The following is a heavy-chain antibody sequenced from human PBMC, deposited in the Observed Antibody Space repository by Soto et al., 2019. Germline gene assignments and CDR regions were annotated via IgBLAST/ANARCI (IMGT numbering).Heavy chain of an antibody. D-gene: IGHD2-2*02. J-gene: IGHJ4*02. V-gene: IGHV5-51*01. Sequence: ESLKRSCQGSGYSFTTYWIGWVRQMPGKGLEWMGIIYPGDSDTRYSPSFQGQVTMSADKSISTAYLQWSSLKASDTAIYYCATGVYCSDTTCYNFCDYWGQRTSVTV. CDR2: IYPGDSDT. CDR3: ATGVYCSDTTCYNFCDY. CDR1: GYSFTTYW.